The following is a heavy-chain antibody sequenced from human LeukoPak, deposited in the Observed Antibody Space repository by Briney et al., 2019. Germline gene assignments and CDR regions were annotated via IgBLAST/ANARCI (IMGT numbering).Heavy chain of an antibody. V-gene: IGHV1-69*13. CDR3: ARSLYDILTGYYREIDY. CDR2: IIPIFGTA. CDR1: GYPFTNYG. D-gene: IGHD3-9*01. J-gene: IGHJ4*02. Sequence: SMKVSCKASGYPFTNYGITWVRQAPGQGLEWMGGIIPIFGTANYAQKFQGRVTITADESTSTAYMELSSLRSEDTAVYYCARSLYDILTGYYREIDYWGQGTLVTVSS.